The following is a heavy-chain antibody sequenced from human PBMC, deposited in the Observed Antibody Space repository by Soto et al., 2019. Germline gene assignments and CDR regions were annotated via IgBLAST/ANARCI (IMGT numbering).Heavy chain of an antibody. CDR1: GYTFTSYG. CDR3: ARGRYGDY. CDR2: ISAHNGNT. D-gene: IGHD1-1*01. V-gene: IGHV1-18*01. J-gene: IGHJ4*02. Sequence: QVHLVQSGAEVKKPGASVKVSCKGSGYTFTSYGITWVRQAPGQGLVWMGWISAHNGNTDYAQKLQGRVTVTRDTSTSAAYMELRSLRSDDTGVYYCARGRYGDYWGQGALVTVSS.